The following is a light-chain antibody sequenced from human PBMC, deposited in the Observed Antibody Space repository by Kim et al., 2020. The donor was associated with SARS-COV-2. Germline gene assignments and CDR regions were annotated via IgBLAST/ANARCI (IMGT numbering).Light chain of an antibody. CDR1: QNINNR. Sequence: ASIGDRVTMSCWANQNINNRLNWYQQRPGKAPNLLIYTATTLQNGVPSRFSGSGSGTHFTLTIDDLQPDDFATYFCQQSFIPPRYTFGQGTKLEI. V-gene: IGKV1-39*01. CDR2: TAT. CDR3: QQSFIPPRYT. J-gene: IGKJ2*01.